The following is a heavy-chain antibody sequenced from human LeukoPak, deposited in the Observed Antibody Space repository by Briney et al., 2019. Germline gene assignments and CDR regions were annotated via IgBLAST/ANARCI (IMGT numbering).Heavy chain of an antibody. Sequence: ASVKVSCKASGGPFINYAFNWVRQAPGQGLEWMGRIFPIFDIANYSQKFQGRVTITADKSTSTVYMELSSLRFEDTAVYYCARDEALIVDGPGEPIDFWGQGTQVTVSS. D-gene: IGHD1-26*01. CDR2: IFPIFDIA. CDR3: ARDEALIVDGPGEPIDF. V-gene: IGHV1-69*04. J-gene: IGHJ4*02. CDR1: GGPFINYA.